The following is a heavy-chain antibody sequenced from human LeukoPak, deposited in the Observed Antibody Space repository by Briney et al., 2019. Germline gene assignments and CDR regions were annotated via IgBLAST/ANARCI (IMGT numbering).Heavy chain of an antibody. J-gene: IGHJ4*02. Sequence: PGGSLRLSCGASGFIFSSYIMNCVRQAPGKGLEWVSYISNSGSTIYYADSVKGRFTISRDDAKNSLYLQMNSLRDEDTAVYYCSRNTPTYSTPDHWGQGTLVTVSS. V-gene: IGHV3-48*02. CDR1: GFIFSSYI. D-gene: IGHD6-13*01. CDR2: ISNSGSTI. CDR3: SRNTPTYSTPDH.